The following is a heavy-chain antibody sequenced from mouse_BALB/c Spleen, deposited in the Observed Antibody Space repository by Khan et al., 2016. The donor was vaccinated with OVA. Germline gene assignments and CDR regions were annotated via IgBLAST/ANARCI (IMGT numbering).Heavy chain of an antibody. J-gene: IGHJ4*01. Sequence: EVQLVESGGDLVKPGGSLKLSCAASGFTFSSYGMSWVRQTPDKRLEWVATISSGGSYTYYPDSVKGRFTISRDNAKNTLYLQMSSLKSEDTAMYYCAIHEGDYAMDYWGQGTSVTVSS. CDR2: ISSGGSYT. CDR3: AIHEGDYAMDY. V-gene: IGHV5-6*01. CDR1: GFTFSSYG.